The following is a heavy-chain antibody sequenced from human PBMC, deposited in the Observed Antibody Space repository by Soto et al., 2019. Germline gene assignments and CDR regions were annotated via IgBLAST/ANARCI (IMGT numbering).Heavy chain of an antibody. CDR1: GFTVSSAY. V-gene: IGHV3-66*01. CDR3: ARCGGSENYCYFFDY. CDR2: IYTAGNT. Sequence: EVHLVESGGGLVQPGGSLSLSCAASGFTVSSAYMAWVRQAPGKGLEWVSSIYTAGNTYYADSVKGRFTISRDGSENTLYLQMNSLRAEDTAVYYCARCGGSENYCYFFDYWGRGTLITXXS. J-gene: IGHJ4*02. D-gene: IGHD3-10*01.